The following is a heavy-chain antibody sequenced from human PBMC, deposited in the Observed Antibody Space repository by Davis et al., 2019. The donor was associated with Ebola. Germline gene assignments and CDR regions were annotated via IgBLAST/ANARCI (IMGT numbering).Heavy chain of an antibody. CDR2: IYHSGGT. CDR3: ARGYSYGPYNWFDP. CDR1: GGSISSSNW. V-gene: IGHV4-4*02. D-gene: IGHD5-18*01. J-gene: IGHJ5*02. Sequence: MPGGSLRLSCAVSGGSISSSNWWSWVRQPPGKGLEWIGEIYHSGGTNYNPSLKSRVTISVDTSKNQFSLKLSSVIAADTAVYYCARGYSYGPYNWFDPWGQGTLVTVSS.